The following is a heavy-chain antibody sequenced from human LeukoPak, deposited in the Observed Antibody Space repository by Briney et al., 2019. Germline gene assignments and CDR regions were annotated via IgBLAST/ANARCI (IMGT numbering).Heavy chain of an antibody. CDR3: AKDKAYGGLQGVLDY. D-gene: IGHD4-23*01. Sequence: GGSLRLSCAASGFTFSSYGMHWVRQAPGKGLEWVAVISYDGSNKYYADSVKGRFTISRDNSKNTLYLQMNSLRAEDTAVYYCAKDKAYGGLQGVLDYWGQGTPVTVSS. CDR1: GFTFSSYG. J-gene: IGHJ4*02. CDR2: ISYDGSNK. V-gene: IGHV3-30*18.